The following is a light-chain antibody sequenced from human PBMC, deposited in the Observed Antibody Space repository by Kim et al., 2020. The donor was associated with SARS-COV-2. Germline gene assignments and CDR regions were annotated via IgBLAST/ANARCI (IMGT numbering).Light chain of an antibody. CDR1: HDIGNW. Sequence: GDRVTIICRASHDIGNWLAWYQQKPGKAPQLLIYDASTLETGVPSRFSGSGSRTEFTLTISSLQPDDSATYYCQQYNSYVWTFGQGTKVDIK. V-gene: IGKV1-5*02. CDR3: QQYNSYVWT. CDR2: DAS. J-gene: IGKJ1*01.